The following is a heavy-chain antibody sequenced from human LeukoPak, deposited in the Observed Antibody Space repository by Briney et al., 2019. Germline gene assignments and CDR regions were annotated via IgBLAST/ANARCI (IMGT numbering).Heavy chain of an antibody. V-gene: IGHV4-59*08. D-gene: IGHD5-18*01. CDR1: GASIRSYF. CDR3: ARIFIRNGYSSYFDC. CDR2: VYQSGTT. J-gene: IGHJ4*02. Sequence: SETLSLTCTVSGASIRSYFWSWIRQPPGAGLEWIGSVYQSGTTYYNPSLKSRVTTSVDMSKNQFSLRLRPVTAADTAVYYCARIFIRNGYSSYFDCWGQGTLVTVSS.